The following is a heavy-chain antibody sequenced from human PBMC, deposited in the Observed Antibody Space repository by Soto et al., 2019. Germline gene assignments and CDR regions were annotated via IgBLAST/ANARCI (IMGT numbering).Heavy chain of an antibody. CDR3: ASKRVTNRGSGYYTANDAFDI. CDR2: IYPGDSDT. V-gene: IGHV5-51*01. CDR1: GYSFTSYW. Sequence: GESLKISCKGSGYSFTSYWIGWVRQMPGKGLEWTGIIYPGDSDTRYSPSFQGQVTISADKSISTAYLQWSSLKASDTAMYYCASKRVTNRGSGYYTANDAFDIWGQGTMVTVSS. J-gene: IGHJ3*02. D-gene: IGHD3-22*01.